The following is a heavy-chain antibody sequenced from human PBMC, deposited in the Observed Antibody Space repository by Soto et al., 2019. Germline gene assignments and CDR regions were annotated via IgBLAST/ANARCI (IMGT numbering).Heavy chain of an antibody. CDR2: IIPIFGTA. CDR3: ETSNWGYYYYGMDV. Sequence: ASVKVSCKASGGTFSSYAISWVRQAPGQGLEWMGGIIPIFGTANYAQKFQGRVTITADESTSTAYMELSSLRSEDTAVYYCETSNWGYYYYGMDVWGQGTTVTVS. V-gene: IGHV1-69*13. J-gene: IGHJ6*02. D-gene: IGHD7-27*01. CDR1: GGTFSSYA.